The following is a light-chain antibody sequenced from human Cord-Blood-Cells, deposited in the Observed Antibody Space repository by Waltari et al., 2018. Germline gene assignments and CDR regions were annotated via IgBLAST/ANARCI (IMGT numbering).Light chain of an antibody. Sequence: DSQMTQSPSSLYASVGDRVTLTCRASQSISSYFNWYQQKPGKAPKLLIYAASSLQSGVPSRFSGSGSGTDFTLTISSLQPEDFATYYCQQSDSTPLTFGRGTKVEIK. V-gene: IGKV1-39*01. J-gene: IGKJ4*01. CDR1: QSISSY. CDR2: AAS. CDR3: QQSDSTPLT.